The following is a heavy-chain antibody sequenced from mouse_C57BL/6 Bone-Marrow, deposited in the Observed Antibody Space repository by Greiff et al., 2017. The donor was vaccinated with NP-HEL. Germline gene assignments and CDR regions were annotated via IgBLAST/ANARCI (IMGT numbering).Heavy chain of an antibody. Sequence: QVQLKESGAELVRPGASVTLSCKASGYTFTDYEMHWVKQTPVHGLEWIGAIDPETGGTAYNQKFKGKAILTADKSSSTAYMELRSLTSEDSAVYYCTNYYGSSYADYWGQGTTLTVSS. D-gene: IGHD1-1*01. CDR2: IDPETGGT. J-gene: IGHJ2*01. CDR3: TNYYGSSYADY. V-gene: IGHV1-15*01. CDR1: GYTFTDYE.